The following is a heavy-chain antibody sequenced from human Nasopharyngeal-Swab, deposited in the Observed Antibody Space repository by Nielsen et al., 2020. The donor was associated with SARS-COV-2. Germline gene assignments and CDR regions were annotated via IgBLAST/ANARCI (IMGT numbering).Heavy chain of an antibody. D-gene: IGHD6-13*01. V-gene: IGHV1-69*06. CDR3: ARGASRAIAAVSYYYYYMDV. CDR2: IIPIFGTA. CDR1: GGTFSSYA. J-gene: IGHJ6*03. Sequence: SVKVSCKASGGTFSSYAISWVRQAPGQGLEWMGGIIPIFGTANYAQKFQGRVTITADKSTSTAYMELSSLRSEDTAVYYCARGASRAIAAVSYYYYYMDVWGKGTTVTVSS.